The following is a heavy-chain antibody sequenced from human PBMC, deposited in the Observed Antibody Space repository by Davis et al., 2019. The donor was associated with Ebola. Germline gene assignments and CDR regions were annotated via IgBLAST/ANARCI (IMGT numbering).Heavy chain of an antibody. CDR3: ARDRYGVFDY. D-gene: IGHD3-10*01. Sequence: PSETLSLTCAVSGGSISSGGYSWSWIRQPPGKGLEWIGYIYHSGSTYYNPSLKSRVTISVDRSKNQFSLKLSSVTASDTAVYYCARDRYGVFDYWGQGTLVTVSS. CDR1: GGSISSGGYS. CDR2: IYHSGST. V-gene: IGHV4-30-2*01. J-gene: IGHJ4*02.